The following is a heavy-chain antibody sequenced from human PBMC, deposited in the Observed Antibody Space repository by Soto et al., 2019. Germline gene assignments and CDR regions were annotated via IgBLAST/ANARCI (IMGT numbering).Heavy chain of an antibody. Sequence: PGGSLRLSCAASGFTFSNAWMSWVRQAPGKGLEWVGRIKSKTDGGTTDYAAPVKGRFTISRDDSKNTLYLQMNSLKTEDTAVYYCTTRAPTYSSSWYAQWFNFDYWGQGTLVTVSS. CDR2: IKSKTDGGTT. CDR3: TTRAPTYSSSWYAQWFNFDY. D-gene: IGHD6-13*01. J-gene: IGHJ4*02. V-gene: IGHV3-15*01. CDR1: GFTFSNAW.